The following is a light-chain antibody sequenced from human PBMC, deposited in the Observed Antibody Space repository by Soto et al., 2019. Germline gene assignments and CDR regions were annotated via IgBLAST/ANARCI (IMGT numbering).Light chain of an antibody. Sequence: EIVLTQSPGTLSLSPGERATLSCRASQSVMRIYLAWYQQKPGQAPRLLIYSASSRATGIQDRFSGSGSGTDFTLTITQLEPEDFAVYYCQQYGSSQESFGQGTKVEI. V-gene: IGKV3-20*01. CDR3: QQYGSSQES. CDR2: SAS. J-gene: IGKJ1*01. CDR1: QSVMRIY.